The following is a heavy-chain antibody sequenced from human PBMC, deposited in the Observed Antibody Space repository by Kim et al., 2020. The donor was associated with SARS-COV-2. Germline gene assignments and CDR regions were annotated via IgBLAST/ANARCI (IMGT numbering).Heavy chain of an antibody. CDR2: IYYSGST. CDR1: GGSISSYY. J-gene: IGHJ2*01. V-gene: IGHV4-59*01. CDR3: ARGTQYQLLTAQYWYFDL. D-gene: IGHD2-2*01. Sequence: SETLSLTCTVSGGSISSYYWSWIRQPPVKGLEWIGYIYYSGSTNYNPSLKSRVTISVDTSKNQFSLKLSSVTAADTAVYYCARGTQYQLLTAQYWYFDLWGRGTLVTVSS.